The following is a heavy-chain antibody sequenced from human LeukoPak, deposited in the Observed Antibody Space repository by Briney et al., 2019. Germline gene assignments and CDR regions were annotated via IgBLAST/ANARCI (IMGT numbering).Heavy chain of an antibody. CDR3: ARGGLRLAVPAAIPRPPTPPKPYRKGYWFDP. CDR1: GGSISSSYYY. D-gene: IGHD2-2*01. J-gene: IGHJ5*02. CDR2: INHSGST. V-gene: IGHV4-39*07. Sequence: PSETLSLTCTVSGGSISSSYYYWGWIRQPPGTGLEWIGEINHSGSTNYNPSLKSRVTISVDTSKNQFSLKLSSVTAADTAVYYCARGGLRLAVPAAIPRPPTPPKPYRKGYWFDPWGQGTLVTVSS.